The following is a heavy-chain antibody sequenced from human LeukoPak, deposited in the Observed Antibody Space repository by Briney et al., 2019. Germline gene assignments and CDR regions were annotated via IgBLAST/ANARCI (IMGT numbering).Heavy chain of an antibody. Sequence: GGSLRLSCAASGFTFSGSAMHRVRQASGKGLEWVGRIRSKANSYATAYAASVKGRFTISRDDSKNTAYLQMNSLKTEDTAVYYCTFLLPPLGPWGQGTLVTVSS. V-gene: IGHV3-73*01. CDR2: IRSKANSYAT. J-gene: IGHJ5*02. CDR1: GFTFSGSA. CDR3: TFLLPPLGP. D-gene: IGHD3-16*01.